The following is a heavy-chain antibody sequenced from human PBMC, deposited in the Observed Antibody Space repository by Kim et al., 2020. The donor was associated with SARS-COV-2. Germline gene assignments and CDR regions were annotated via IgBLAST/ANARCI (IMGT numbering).Heavy chain of an antibody. V-gene: IGHV4-39*07. D-gene: IGHD3-3*01. Sequence: SETLSLTCTVSGDSIISSNYYWGWIRQPPGKGLEWIGTIYYSGSTYYNPSLKSRVTMSVDTSKNQFSLKLSSVTAADMAVYFCARDYNFNTNFDLWGQGT. J-gene: IGHJ4*02. CDR1: GDSIISSNYY. CDR3: ARDYNFNTNFDL. CDR2: IYYSGST.